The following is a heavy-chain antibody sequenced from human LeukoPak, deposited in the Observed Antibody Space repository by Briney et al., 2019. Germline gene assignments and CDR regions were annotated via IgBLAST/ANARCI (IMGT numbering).Heavy chain of an antibody. CDR2: ISSSGSTI. V-gene: IGHV3-48*03. Sequence: GGSLRLSCAASGFTFSSYEMNWVRQAPGKGLEWVSYISSSGSTIYYAGSVKGRFTISRDNAKNSLYLQMNSLRAEDTAVYYCARGDMIMDVWGKGTTVTISS. J-gene: IGHJ6*03. CDR1: GFTFSSYE. CDR3: ARGDMIMDV. D-gene: IGHD2-15*01.